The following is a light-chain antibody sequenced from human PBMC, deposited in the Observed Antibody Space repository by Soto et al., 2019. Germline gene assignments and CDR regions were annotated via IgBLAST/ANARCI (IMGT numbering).Light chain of an antibody. CDR2: GAS. Sequence: EIELTQAPATPFVSPRERDPLSYTGRQNILSNLAWYQQTPGQAPRLLIYGASSRATGIPDRFSGSGSGTDFTLTISRLKPEDSAVYYCQQYGSPRTFGQGTKVDIK. J-gene: IGKJ1*01. CDR1: QNILSN. CDR3: QQYGSPRT. V-gene: IGKV3-20*01.